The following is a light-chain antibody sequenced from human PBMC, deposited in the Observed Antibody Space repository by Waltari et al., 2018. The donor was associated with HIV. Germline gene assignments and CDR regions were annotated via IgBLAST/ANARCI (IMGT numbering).Light chain of an antibody. CDR3: QHYNSYPLT. CDR1: QGISSA. CDR2: DAS. J-gene: IGKJ4*01. Sequence: ATQLTQSPSSLSPSLADRVPTTCRASQGISSALAWYQQKPGKAPKVLIFDASSLESGVPSRFSGSGSGTDFTLTISGLQPEDFATYYCQHYNSYPLTFGGGSKVEIK. V-gene: IGKV1-13*02.